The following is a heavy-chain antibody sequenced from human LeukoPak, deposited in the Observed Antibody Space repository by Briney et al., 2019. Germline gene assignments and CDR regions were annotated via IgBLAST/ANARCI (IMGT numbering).Heavy chain of an antibody. CDR3: AKDPIVLEPAAIVDDAFDI. CDR1: GFTFSSYA. J-gene: IGHJ3*02. V-gene: IGHV3-23*01. Sequence: PGASLRLSCAASGFTFSSYAMSWVRQAPGKGLEWVSGISGSGGSTYYADSVKGRFTISRDNSKNTLYLQMNSLRAEDTAVYYCAKDPIVLEPAAIVDDAFDIWGQGQWSPSLQ. CDR2: ISGSGGST. D-gene: IGHD2-2*02.